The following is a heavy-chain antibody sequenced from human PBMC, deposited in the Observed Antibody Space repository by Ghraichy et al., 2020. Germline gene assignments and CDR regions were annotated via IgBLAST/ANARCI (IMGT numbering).Heavy chain of an antibody. Sequence: SETLSLTCTVSGGSISSYYWSWIRKPPGKGLEWIGYISYSGSTNYNPSLKSRVTISVDTSKNQFSLKLSSVTAADTAVYYCARDAWHTARYWFGPWGQGTLVTVSS. CDR2: ISYSGST. J-gene: IGHJ5*02. V-gene: IGHV4-59*01. CDR1: GGSISSYY. D-gene: IGHD5-18*01. CDR3: ARDAWHTARYWFGP.